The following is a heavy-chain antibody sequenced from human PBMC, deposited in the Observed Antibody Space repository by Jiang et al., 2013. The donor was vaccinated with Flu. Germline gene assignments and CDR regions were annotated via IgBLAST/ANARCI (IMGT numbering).Heavy chain of an antibody. CDR3: ANTSNWRFGFNY. J-gene: IGHJ4*02. V-gene: IGHV3-9*01. D-gene: IGHD1-20*01. CDR2: INWNSGTK. CDR1: GFTIDDYS. Sequence: VQLLESGGGLAQPGRSLRLSCVASGFTIDDYSMYWVRQAPGKGLECVAGINWNSGTKGYADSVKGRFTISRDNAKNSLYLQMDSLRAEDTALYYCANTSNWRFGFNYWGRGTLVTVSS.